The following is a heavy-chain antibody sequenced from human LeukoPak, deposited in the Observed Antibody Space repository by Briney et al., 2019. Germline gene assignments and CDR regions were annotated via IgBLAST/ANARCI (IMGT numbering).Heavy chain of an antibody. D-gene: IGHD1-14*01. CDR2: ISSNGGST. V-gene: IGHV3-64*01. Sequence: GGSLRLSCAASGFTFSSYAMHWVRLAPGKGLEYVSAISSNGGSTYYANSVKGRFTISRDNSKNTLYLQMGSLRAEDMAVYYCARSILRTVDAFDIWGQGTMVTVSS. J-gene: IGHJ3*02. CDR1: GFTFSSYA. CDR3: ARSILRTVDAFDI.